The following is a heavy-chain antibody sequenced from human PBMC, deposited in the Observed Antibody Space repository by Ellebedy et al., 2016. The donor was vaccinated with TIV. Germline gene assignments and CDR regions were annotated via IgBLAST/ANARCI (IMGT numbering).Heavy chain of an antibody. CDR2: IYYSGST. CDR1: GDSISTINYY. CDR3: ARVRGDDYVWGSYRLHAFDI. V-gene: IGHV4-39*07. J-gene: IGHJ3*02. D-gene: IGHD3-16*02. Sequence: SETLSLXXVVSGDSISTINYYWGWIRQPPGKGLERIGSIYYSGSTYYNPSLRSRVAISVDTSKNQFSLKLNSVTAADTAVYYCARVRGDDYVWGSYRLHAFDIWGQGTMVTVSS.